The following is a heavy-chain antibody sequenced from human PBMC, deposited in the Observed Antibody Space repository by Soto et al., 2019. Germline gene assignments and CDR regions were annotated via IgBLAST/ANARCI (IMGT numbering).Heavy chain of an antibody. CDR2: IDSDGKRT. V-gene: IGHV3-74*01. Sequence: EVQLVESGGDLVQPGGSLRLSCAASGFTFSDYWMHWVRQAPGQGLVWVSSIDSDGKRTSYADSVKGRFTISRDNAENTLYLQMNSLYYCARDVQLQSFDSWGQGTLVTVSS. D-gene: IGHD3-10*01. J-gene: IGHJ4*02. CDR3: SFDS. CDR1: GFTFSDYW.